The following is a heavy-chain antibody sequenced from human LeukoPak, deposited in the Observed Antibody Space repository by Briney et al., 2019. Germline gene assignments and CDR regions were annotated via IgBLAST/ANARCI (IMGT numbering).Heavy chain of an antibody. V-gene: IGHV1-2*04. CDR2: INPNSGGT. CDR1: GYTFTGYY. J-gene: IGHJ5*02. D-gene: IGHD3-9*01. Sequence: ASVKVSCKASGYTFTGYYMHWVRQAPGQGLEWMGWINPNSGGTNYAQKFQGWVTMTRDTSISTAYMELSRLRSDDTAVYYCARGRAGYYDILTAYYKRGDNWFDPWGQGTLVTVSS. CDR3: ARGRAGYYDILTAYYKRGDNWFDP.